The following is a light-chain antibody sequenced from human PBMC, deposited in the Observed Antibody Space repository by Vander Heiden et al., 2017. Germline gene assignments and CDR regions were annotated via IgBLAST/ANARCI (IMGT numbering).Light chain of an antibody. CDR2: RDS. CDR3: QMWDSSTVV. CDR1: NIGSKN. J-gene: IGLJ2*01. Sequence: SYELTQPLSVSVALGQTARITCGGNNIGSKNVHWYQQKPGQAPVLVIYRDSNRPSGIPARFSGSNSGNTATLTISSAQAGEEADYYCQMWDSSTVVFGGGTKLTVL. V-gene: IGLV3-9*01.